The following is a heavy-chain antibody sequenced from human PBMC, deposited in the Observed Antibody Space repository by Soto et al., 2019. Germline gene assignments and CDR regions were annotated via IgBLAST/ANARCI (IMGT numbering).Heavy chain of an antibody. CDR1: GFTFSSYA. D-gene: IGHD5-12*01. V-gene: IGHV3-23*01. J-gene: IGHJ6*03. Sequence: LSLTCAASGFTFSSYAMSWVRQAPGKGLEWVSAISGSGGSTYYADSVKGRFTISRDNSKNTLYLQMNSLRAEDTAVYYCAKVSGYSGYDKGGNYYYYMDVWGKGTTVTVSS. CDR2: ISGSGGST. CDR3: AKVSGYSGYDKGGNYYYYMDV.